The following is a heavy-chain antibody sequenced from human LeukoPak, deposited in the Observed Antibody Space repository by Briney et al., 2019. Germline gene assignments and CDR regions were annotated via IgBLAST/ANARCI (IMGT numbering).Heavy chain of an antibody. D-gene: IGHD3-10*01. J-gene: IGHJ3*02. CDR1: GFPFNAYW. CDR3: ARDLGTMVRGVKHDAFDI. Sequence: GGSLRLSCAASGFPFNAYWMTWVRQAPGKGLEWVANIRQDGDTKYYVDSVKGRFTISRDNAKNSLYLQMNSLRAEDTAVYYCARDLGTMVRGVKHDAFDIWGQGTMVTVSS. V-gene: IGHV3-7*01. CDR2: IRQDGDTK.